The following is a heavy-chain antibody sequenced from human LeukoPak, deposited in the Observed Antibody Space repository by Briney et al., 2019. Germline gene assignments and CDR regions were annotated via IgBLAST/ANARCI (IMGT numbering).Heavy chain of an antibody. Sequence: SETLSLTCAVYGLTCSGYYWGWNRQPPGTAREGVGDINNGGSTNYNPSHGSRVPLSVDTSKTQFSLKLRSVTAADTAVYYCARGGGIYYYYYMDVWGKGTTVTVSS. CDR2: INNGGST. CDR1: GLTCSGYY. V-gene: IGHV4-34*01. CDR3: ARGGGIYYYYYMDV. J-gene: IGHJ6*03. D-gene: IGHD3-16*01.